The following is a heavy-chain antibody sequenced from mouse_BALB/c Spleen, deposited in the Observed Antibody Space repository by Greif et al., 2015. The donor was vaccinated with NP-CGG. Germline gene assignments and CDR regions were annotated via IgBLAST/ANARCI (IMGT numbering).Heavy chain of an antibody. V-gene: IGHV10-1*02. CDR1: GFTFNTYA. CDR2: IRSKSNNYAT. CDR3: VRHGDFDY. J-gene: IGHJ2*01. Sequence: EVQLQESGGGLVQPKGSLKLSCAASGFTFNTYAMNWVRQAPGKGLEWVARIRSKSNNYATYYADSVKDRFTISRDDSQSMLYLQMNNLKTEDTAMYYCVRHGDFDYWGQGTTLTVSS.